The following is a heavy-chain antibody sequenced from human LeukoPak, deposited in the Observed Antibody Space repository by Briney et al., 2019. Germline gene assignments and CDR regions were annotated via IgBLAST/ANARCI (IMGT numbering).Heavy chain of an antibody. CDR3: ARGLVRVGGTGVDY. J-gene: IGHJ4*02. V-gene: IGHV4-34*01. D-gene: IGHD1-26*01. Sequence: SETLSLTCAVYGGSFSGYYWSWIRQPPGKGLEWIGEINHSGSTHYNPSLKSRVTISVDTSKNQLSLKLSSVTAADRAVYCCARGLVRVGGTGVDYWGQGTMVTVSS. CDR1: GGSFSGYY. CDR2: INHSGST.